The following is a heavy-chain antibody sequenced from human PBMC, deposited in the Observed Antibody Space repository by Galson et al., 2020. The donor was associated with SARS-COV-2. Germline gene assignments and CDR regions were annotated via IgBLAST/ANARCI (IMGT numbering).Heavy chain of an antibody. Sequence: GGSLRLSCAVSGFIFRDYAMSWVRQDPGKGLEWVSSISGGGDDTYSADSVKGRFTLARDNSKDTLYLQMNRLRSEDTAVYYCAKGYGGSLPHNYFDQWGQGTLVTVSS. CDR2: ISGGGDDT. V-gene: IGHV3-23*01. D-gene: IGHD3-16*01. CDR3: AKGYGGSLPHNYFDQ. CDR1: GFIFRDYA. J-gene: IGHJ4*02.